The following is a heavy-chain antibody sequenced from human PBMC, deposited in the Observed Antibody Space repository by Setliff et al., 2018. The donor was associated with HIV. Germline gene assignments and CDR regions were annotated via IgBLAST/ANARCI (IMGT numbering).Heavy chain of an antibody. CDR2: INPNSGDT. Sequence: ASVKVSCKASGYTFTDYYMHWVRQAPGQGLEWMGRINPNSGDTNYAQKFQGRVTMTRDTSISTAYMELSRLRSDDTAVYYCARVLHCGGDCYTDAFDIWGQGTMVT. V-gene: IGHV1-2*06. J-gene: IGHJ3*02. CDR1: GYTFTDYY. CDR3: ARVLHCGGDCYTDAFDI. D-gene: IGHD2-21*01.